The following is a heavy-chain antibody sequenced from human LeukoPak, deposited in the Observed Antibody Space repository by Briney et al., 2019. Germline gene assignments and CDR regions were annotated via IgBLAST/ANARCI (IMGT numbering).Heavy chain of an antibody. CDR3: AKDGDCSGGSCYDYYYMDV. V-gene: IGHV3-43D*03. CDR2: ISWDGGST. Sequence: GGSLRLSCAASGFTFDEYAMHWVRQAPGKGLEWVSLISWDGGSTYYADSVKGRFTISRDNSKNSLYLQMNSLRAEDTALYYCAKDGDCSGGSCYDYYYMDVWGKGTTVTVSS. J-gene: IGHJ6*03. CDR1: GFTFDEYA. D-gene: IGHD2-15*01.